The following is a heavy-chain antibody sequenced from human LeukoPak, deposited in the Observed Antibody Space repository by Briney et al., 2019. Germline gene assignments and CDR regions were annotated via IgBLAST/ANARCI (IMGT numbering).Heavy chain of an antibody. CDR2: INPNSGGA. CDR1: GCTFTENY. Sequence: GDSVNVSCKASGCTFTENYMHWVRQAPGKGLEWMGWINPNSGGANYAENLQGRVTMTRDTSISTNYMRQSRLSYDDTVLYYCARGQSLNDYWGQGTLVTVSS. V-gene: IGHV1-2*02. CDR3: ARGQSLNDY. J-gene: IGHJ4*02.